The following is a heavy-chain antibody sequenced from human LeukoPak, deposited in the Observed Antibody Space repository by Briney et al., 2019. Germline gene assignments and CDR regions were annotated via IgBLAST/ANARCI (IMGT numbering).Heavy chain of an antibody. Sequence: PGGALRLSCAASGFTFSSYGMHWGRQAPGKGPEWGAVISYDGSNKYYADSVKGRFTISRDNSKNTLYLQMNSLRAEDTAVYYCARGSTVPTYYYYYGMDVWGQGTTVTVSS. CDR2: ISYDGSNK. D-gene: IGHD1-14*01. CDR3: ARGSTVPTYYYYYGMDV. J-gene: IGHJ6*02. CDR1: GFTFSSYG. V-gene: IGHV3-30*03.